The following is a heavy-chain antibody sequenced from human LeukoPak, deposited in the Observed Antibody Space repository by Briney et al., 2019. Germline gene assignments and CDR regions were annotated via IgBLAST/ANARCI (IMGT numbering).Heavy chain of an antibody. CDR2: IYYSGST. CDR3: ARVRVGYQLRYFDY. Sequence: SETLSLTCTVSGGSITSSSYYWGWIRQPPGKGLEWIGSIYYSGSTYYNQSLKVRVTISVDNYKKQFSLKLSSVTAADTAVYSCARVRVGYQLRYFDYWGEGTLVSVSS. D-gene: IGHD2-2*01. V-gene: IGHV4-39*07. CDR1: GGSITSSSYY. J-gene: IGHJ4*02.